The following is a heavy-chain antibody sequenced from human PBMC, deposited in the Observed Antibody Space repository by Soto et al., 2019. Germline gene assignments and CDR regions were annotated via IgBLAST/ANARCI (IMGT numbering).Heavy chain of an antibody. D-gene: IGHD3-3*01. CDR2: MMPIFGTA. J-gene: IGHJ4*02. CDR1: GGTFSSYA. CDR3: AGTRGEWLLFSTGPGIGNFDY. Sequence: QVQLVQSGAEVKKPGSSVKVSCKASGGTFSSYAISWVRQAPGQGLEWMGGMMPIFGTANYAQKFQGRVTITADKSTSTAYMELSSLRSEDTAAYYCAGTRGEWLLFSTGPGIGNFDYWGQGTLVTVSS. V-gene: IGHV1-69*06.